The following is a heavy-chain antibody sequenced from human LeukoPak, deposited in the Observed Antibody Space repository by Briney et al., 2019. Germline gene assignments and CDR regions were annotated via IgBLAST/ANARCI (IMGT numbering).Heavy chain of an antibody. Sequence: PGGSLRLSCAASGFTFSSYWMHWVRQAPGKGLVWVSRIDSDGSSTSYADSVKGRFTISRDNVKNTLYLQMNSLRAEDTAVYYCARDKSGGSVTTSFDYWGQGTLVTVSS. V-gene: IGHV3-74*01. CDR3: ARDKSGGSVTTSFDY. CDR1: GFTFSSYW. J-gene: IGHJ4*02. CDR2: IDSDGSST. D-gene: IGHD4-17*01.